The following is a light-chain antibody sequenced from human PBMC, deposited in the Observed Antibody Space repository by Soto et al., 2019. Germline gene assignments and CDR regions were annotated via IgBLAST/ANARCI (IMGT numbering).Light chain of an antibody. V-gene: IGLV2-14*01. CDR3: NSYTGSGIV. Sequence: QSVLSHPASVSWSPGQSITISCTGTSSDVGGYNYVSWYQHHPGKAPKLMIYEVSNRPSGVSYRFSGSKSGNTASLTISGLQADQEADYYCNSYTGSGIVFGTGTKVTVL. CDR1: SSDVGGYNY. CDR2: EVS. J-gene: IGLJ1*01.